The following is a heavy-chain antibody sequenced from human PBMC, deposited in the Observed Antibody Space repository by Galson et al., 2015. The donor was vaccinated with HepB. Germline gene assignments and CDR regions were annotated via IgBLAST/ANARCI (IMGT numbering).Heavy chain of an antibody. V-gene: IGHV4-4*02. D-gene: IGHD3-16*01. CDR2: VYHSGTA. CDR1: GDSITSGHW. J-gene: IGHJ6*03. Sequence: LSLTCAVSGDSITSGHWWSWVRQSPGKGLEWIGEVYHSGTANYNPSLQSRVAISVDKSKNEFTLNVRPATAADTAAYYCARVGGDLLQGRGYYYYMDVWGNGITVTVSS. CDR3: ARVGGDLLQGRGYYYYMDV.